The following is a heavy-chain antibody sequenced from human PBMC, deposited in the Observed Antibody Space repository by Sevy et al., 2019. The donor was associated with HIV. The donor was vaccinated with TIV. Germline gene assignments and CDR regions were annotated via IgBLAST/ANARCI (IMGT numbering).Heavy chain of an antibody. CDR3: ARGIWTAPRSSFDF. J-gene: IGHJ4*02. Sequence: GGSLRLSCAVSGFTFSSHWMNWVRQAPGKGLVWVSRINSDESSKNYADSVRGRFTISRDNAKNTLYLQMNSLRADDTAVYYGARGIWTAPRSSFDFWGQGAPVTVSS. CDR1: GFTFSSHW. V-gene: IGHV3-74*01. CDR2: INSDESSK. D-gene: IGHD5-18*01.